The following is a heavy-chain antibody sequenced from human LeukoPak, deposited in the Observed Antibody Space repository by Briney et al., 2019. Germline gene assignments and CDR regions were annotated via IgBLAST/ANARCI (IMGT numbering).Heavy chain of an antibody. CDR3: VKHVGSRWSNNRFDP. D-gene: IGHD6-13*01. CDR1: GFTFDSYA. V-gene: IGHV3-23*01. J-gene: IGHJ5*02. Sequence: GGSLRLSCAASGFTFDSYAMSWVRQAPGKGLEWASAVSRFGGTTYYADSAKGRFTISRDNSNNTVYLQMKSLRVGDTALYYCVKHVGSRWSNNRFDPWGQGTLVTVS. CDR2: VSRFGGTT.